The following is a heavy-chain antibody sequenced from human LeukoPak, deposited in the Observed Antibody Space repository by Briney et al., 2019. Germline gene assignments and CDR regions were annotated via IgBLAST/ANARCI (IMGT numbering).Heavy chain of an antibody. CDR2: ISSSSSYI. D-gene: IGHD1-26*01. CDR3: ARDPFGGSSTWYYFDY. J-gene: IGHJ4*02. V-gene: IGHV3-21*01. Sequence: GGSLRLSCAASGFTFSSYSMNWVRQAPGKGLEWVSSISSSSSYIYYADSVKGRFTISRDNAKNSLYLQMNSLRAEDTAVYYCARDPFGGSSTWYYFDYWGQGTLVTVSS. CDR1: GFTFSSYS.